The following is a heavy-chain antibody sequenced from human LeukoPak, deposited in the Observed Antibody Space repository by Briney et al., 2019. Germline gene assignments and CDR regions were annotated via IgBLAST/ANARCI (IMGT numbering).Heavy chain of an antibody. J-gene: IGHJ4*02. Sequence: GGSLRLSCAASGFTFSSYGMHWVRQAPGKGLEGVAFIRYDGSNKYYADSVKGRFTISRDNSKNTLYLQMNSLRAEDTAVYYCAKFPVEMATIPLDYWGQGTLVTVSS. D-gene: IGHD5-24*01. CDR1: GFTFSSYG. CDR3: AKFPVEMATIPLDY. CDR2: IRYDGSNK. V-gene: IGHV3-30*02.